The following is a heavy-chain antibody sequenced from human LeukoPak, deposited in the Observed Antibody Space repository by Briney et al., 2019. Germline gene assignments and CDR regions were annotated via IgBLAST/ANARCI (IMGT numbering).Heavy chain of an antibody. CDR1: GFTFSSYW. V-gene: IGHV3-74*01. Sequence: GSLRLSCAASGFTFSSYWMHWVRQVPGKGLMWVSRIKTDGSSTSYADSVKGRFTISRDNAKNTLYLQMNSLRVEDTAVYYCARDFMYSISCAGCWGQGTLVTVSS. J-gene: IGHJ4*02. CDR3: ARDFMYSISCAGC. CDR2: IKTDGSST. D-gene: IGHD6-13*01.